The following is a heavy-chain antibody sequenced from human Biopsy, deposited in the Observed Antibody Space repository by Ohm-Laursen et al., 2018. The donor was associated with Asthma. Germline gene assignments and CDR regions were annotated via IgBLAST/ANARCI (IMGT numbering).Heavy chain of an antibody. CDR2: IKSKTDGGTK. J-gene: IGHJ4*02. V-gene: IGHV3-15*01. D-gene: IGHD3-16*01. CDR1: GFTFSNAW. Sequence: SLRLSCTASGFTFSNAWMSWVRQAPGKGLEWVGRIKSKTDGGTKDYAAPVKGRFTISRDDSKNTLYLQMNSLKTEDTAVYYCTTGFWWTFDYWGQGTLVTVSS. CDR3: TTGFWWTFDY.